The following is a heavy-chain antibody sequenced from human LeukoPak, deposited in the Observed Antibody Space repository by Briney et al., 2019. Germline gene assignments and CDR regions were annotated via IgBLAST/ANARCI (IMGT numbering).Heavy chain of an antibody. CDR3: ARDHTAMAFDY. CDR2: IYSSGRA. D-gene: IGHD5-18*01. J-gene: IGHJ4*02. Sequence: PSETLSLTCTFSGGSISSGSYYWSWIRQPAGKGLEWIGRIYSSGRANYNPSLESRATISIDTSKNQFSLKLNSVTAADTAVYFCARDHTAMAFDYWGQGTLVTVSS. V-gene: IGHV4-61*02. CDR1: GGSISSGSYY.